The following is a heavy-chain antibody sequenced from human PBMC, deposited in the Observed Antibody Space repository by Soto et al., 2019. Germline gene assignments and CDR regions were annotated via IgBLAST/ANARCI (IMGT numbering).Heavy chain of an antibody. CDR2: IIPIFGTA. Sequence: QVQLVQSGAEVKKPGSSVKVSCKASGGTFSSYAIRWVRQAPGQGLEWMGGIIPIFGTANYAQKFQGRITITADESTSTAYMELSSRRSEDTAVDYCAMSSGYYSAFDYWGKGTLVTVSS. CDR1: GGTFSSYA. V-gene: IGHV1-69*01. CDR3: AMSSGYYSAFDY. J-gene: IGHJ4*02. D-gene: IGHD3-22*01.